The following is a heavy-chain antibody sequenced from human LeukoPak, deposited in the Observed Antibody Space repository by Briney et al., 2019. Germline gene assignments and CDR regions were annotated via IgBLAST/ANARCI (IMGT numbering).Heavy chain of an antibody. J-gene: IGHJ5*02. CDR1: GYTFTSYY. CDR2: INPSGGST. V-gene: IGHV1-46*01. CDR3: ARRALLRSSTSFRFDP. D-gene: IGHD2-2*01. Sequence: ASVKVSCKASGYTFTSYYMHWVRQAPGQGLEWMGIINPSGGSTSYAQKFQGRVTMTRDMSTSTVYMELSSLRSEDTAVYYCARRALLRSSTSFRFDPWGQGTLVTVSS.